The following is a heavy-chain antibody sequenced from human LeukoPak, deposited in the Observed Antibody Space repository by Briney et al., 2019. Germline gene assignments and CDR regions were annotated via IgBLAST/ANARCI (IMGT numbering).Heavy chain of an antibody. V-gene: IGHV3-21*01. J-gene: IGHJ4*02. CDR1: GFTFSSYS. D-gene: IGHD4-17*01. Sequence: GGSLRLSCAASGFTFSSYSMNWVRQAPGKGLEWVSSISSSSSYIYYADSVKGRFTISRDNAKNSLYLQMNSLRAEDTAVYYCARTPIGRYYFDYWGQGTLVTVSS. CDR3: ARTPIGRYYFDY. CDR2: ISSSSSYI.